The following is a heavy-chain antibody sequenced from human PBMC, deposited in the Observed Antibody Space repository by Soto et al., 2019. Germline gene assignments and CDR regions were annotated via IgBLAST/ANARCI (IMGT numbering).Heavy chain of an antibody. D-gene: IGHD3-16*02. CDR1: GFTFSYYA. CDR3: AKDLLMITFGGVIAHFDC. J-gene: IGHJ4*02. V-gene: IGHV3-23*01. CDR2: ISGGGDST. Sequence: GSLSLSCAASGFTFSYYAMSWVRQAPGKGLEWVSGISGGGDSTYYADSVKGRFTISRDNSKNTLYLQMNSLTAEDTAVYYCAKDLLMITFGGVIAHFDCWGQGTLVTVSS.